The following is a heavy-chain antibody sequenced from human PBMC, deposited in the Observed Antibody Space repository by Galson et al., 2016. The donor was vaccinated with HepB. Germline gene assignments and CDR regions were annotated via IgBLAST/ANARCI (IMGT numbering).Heavy chain of an antibody. J-gene: IGHJ4*02. V-gene: IGHV3-23*01. D-gene: IGHD6-19*01. Sequence: SLRLSCAASGFTFDKYGMHWFRQAPGKGLEWVSPICGRCGDMDSAASVKGRVTISSDDSKNTLYLHMNSLRVEDTAIYYCAIDPSQWHDLLFGNWAQGTLVTVSA. CDR1: GFTFDKYG. CDR2: ICGRCGDM. CDR3: AIDPSQWHDLLFGN.